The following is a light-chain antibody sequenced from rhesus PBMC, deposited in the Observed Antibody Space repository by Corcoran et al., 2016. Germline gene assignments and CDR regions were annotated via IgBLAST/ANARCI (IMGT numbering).Light chain of an antibody. CDR2: KAS. Sequence: DIQMTQSPSSLSASVGDKVTITCRASQGISSWLAWYQQKPGKAPKFLIYKASRLQSGVPSRFSGSGSGTAFTLTISSLQPEDFATYSCLQYSSSPFPFGPGTKLDIK. CDR1: QGISSW. CDR3: LQYSSSPFP. J-gene: IGKJ3*01. V-gene: IGKV1-22*01.